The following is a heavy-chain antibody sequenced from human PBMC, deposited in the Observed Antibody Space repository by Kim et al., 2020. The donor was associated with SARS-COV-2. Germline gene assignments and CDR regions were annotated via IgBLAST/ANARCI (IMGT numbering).Heavy chain of an antibody. CDR2: IKEDGSEK. CDR3: VRDYCSGGSCHSDGAFDI. D-gene: IGHD2-15*01. J-gene: IGHJ3*02. V-gene: IGHV3-7*01. CDR1: GFNLNEYW. Sequence: GGSLRLSCAASGFNLNEYWMSWVRQVPGKGLEWVANIKEDGSEKYYVDSVKGRFTISRDNAKNSLYLQMNSLRAEDTAEYYCVRDYCSGGSCHSDGAFDIWGQGTMVTVSS.